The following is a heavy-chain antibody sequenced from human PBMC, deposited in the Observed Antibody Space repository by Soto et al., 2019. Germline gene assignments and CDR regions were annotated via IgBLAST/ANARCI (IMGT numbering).Heavy chain of an antibody. J-gene: IGHJ3*02. Sequence: QVQLVESGGGVVQPGRSLRLSCAASGFTFSSYGMHWVRQAPGKGLEWVAVISYDGSNKYYADSVNGLFTISRDNSKNTLYLQMTSLRDEDTAVYYCANSSDGYNYVVGAFDIWGQGTMVTVSS. CDR2: ISYDGSNK. CDR1: GFTFSSYG. CDR3: ANSSDGYNYVVGAFDI. V-gene: IGHV3-30*18. D-gene: IGHD5-12*01.